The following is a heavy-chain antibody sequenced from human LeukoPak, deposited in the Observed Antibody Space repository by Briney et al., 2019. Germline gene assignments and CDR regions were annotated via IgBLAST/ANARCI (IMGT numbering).Heavy chain of an antibody. D-gene: IGHD7-27*01. CDR2: ISPSGDSP. CDR1: GLPLTHHY. J-gene: IGHJ4*02. CDR3: ARLPTGGNPADY. Sequence: HGASVKVSCKASGLPLTHHYLHWVRLAPGHGLEFVGMISPSGDSPTYTQKFQGRVTLTRDMSTSTVYMELTNLGSEDTAVYFCARLPTGGNPADYWGQGALVTVSS. V-gene: IGHV1-46*01.